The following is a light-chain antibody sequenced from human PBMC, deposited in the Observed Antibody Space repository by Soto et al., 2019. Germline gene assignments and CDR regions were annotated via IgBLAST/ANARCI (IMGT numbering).Light chain of an antibody. J-gene: IGKJ5*01. Sequence: EIVLTQSPDTLSLSPGESATLSCRASQSVSDRLAWYKHKPGQPPRLLISDVFNRASGVAERFSGSGSETDFTLIIRRLEPEDSALYYCQHYQGGHPIAFGQGTRLEI. CDR3: QHYQGGHPIA. V-gene: IGKV3-20*01. CDR1: QSVSDRL. CDR2: DVF.